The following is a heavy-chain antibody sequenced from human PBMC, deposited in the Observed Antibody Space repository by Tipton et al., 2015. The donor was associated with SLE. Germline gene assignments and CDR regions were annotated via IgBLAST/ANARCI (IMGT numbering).Heavy chain of an antibody. CDR1: GGSLSSANYY. CDR2: IHFSGSA. CDR3: ARRGSWWYFDL. D-gene: IGHD1-26*01. J-gene: IGHJ2*01. Sequence: TLSLTCTVSGGSLSSANYYWSWIRQHPGKGLEWIGYIHFSGSADYNPSLQSRVSISVDTSKNHFSLKLSSVTAADTAVYYCARRGSWWYFDLWGRGTLVTVSS. V-gene: IGHV4-30-4*01.